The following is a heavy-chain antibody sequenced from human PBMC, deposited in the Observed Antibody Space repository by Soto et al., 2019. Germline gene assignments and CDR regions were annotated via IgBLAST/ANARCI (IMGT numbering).Heavy chain of an antibody. V-gene: IGHV1-3*01. CDR2: INAGNGNT. D-gene: IGHD6-19*01. CDR3: PRESGQWLAVDY. CDR1: GYTFTSYA. J-gene: IGHJ4*02. Sequence: QVQLVQSGAEVKKPGASVKVSCKASGYTFTSYAMHWVRQAPGQRLEWMGWINAGNGNTKYSQKFQGSVTITRDTSASTGYMELSSLRSEDTAVYYCPRESGQWLAVDYWGQGNLVTVSS.